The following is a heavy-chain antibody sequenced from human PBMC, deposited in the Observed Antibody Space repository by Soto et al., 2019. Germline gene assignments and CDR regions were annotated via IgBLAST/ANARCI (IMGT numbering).Heavy chain of an antibody. CDR3: ASSSHQSPDDYGDYRPTFETKGVDY. D-gene: IGHD4-17*01. V-gene: IGHV3-48*01. Sequence: GGSLRLSCAASGFTFSSYSMNWVRQAPGKGLEWVSYISSSSSTIYYADSVKGRFTISRDNAKNSLYLQMNSLRAEDTAVYYCASSSHQSPDDYGDYRPTFETKGVDYWGQGTLVTVSS. J-gene: IGHJ4*02. CDR1: GFTFSSYS. CDR2: ISSSSSTI.